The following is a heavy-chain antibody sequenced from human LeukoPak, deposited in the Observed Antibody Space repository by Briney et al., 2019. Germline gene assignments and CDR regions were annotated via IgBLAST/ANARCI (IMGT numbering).Heavy chain of an antibody. D-gene: IGHD3-22*01. CDR2: IIPIFGTA. J-gene: IGHJ4*02. V-gene: IGHV1-69*13. CDR1: GGTFSSYA. CDR3: AGYYHDSSGYMQS. Sequence: ASVKVSCKASGGTFSSYAISWVRQAPGQGLEWMGGIIPIFGTANYAQKFQGRVTITADESTSTAYMELSSLRSEDTAVYYCAGYYHDSSGYMQSWGQGTLVTVSS.